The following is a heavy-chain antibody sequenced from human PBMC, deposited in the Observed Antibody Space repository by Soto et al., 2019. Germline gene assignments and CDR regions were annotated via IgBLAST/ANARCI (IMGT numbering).Heavy chain of an antibody. J-gene: IGHJ4*02. Sequence: GGSLRLSCAASGFTFSSYSMNWVRQAPGKGLEWVSYISSSSSTIYYADSVKGRFTISRDNAKNSLYLQMNSLRAEDTAVYYCARGFGAYYDILTGYYGDYWGQGT. CDR3: ARGFGAYYDILTGYYGDY. CDR1: GFTFSSYS. CDR2: ISSSSSTI. D-gene: IGHD3-9*01. V-gene: IGHV3-48*01.